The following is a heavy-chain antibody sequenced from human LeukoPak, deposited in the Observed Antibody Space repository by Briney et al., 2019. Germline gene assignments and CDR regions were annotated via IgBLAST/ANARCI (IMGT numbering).Heavy chain of an antibody. J-gene: IGHJ4*02. Sequence: PGGSLRLSCAASGFTFSSYSMNWVRQAPGKGLEWVSYISISSSTIYYADSVRGRFTTSRDSAKNSVYLQMSSLRAADTAVYYCARDVYGDYAIDYWGQGTLVTVSS. CDR2: ISISSSTI. V-gene: IGHV3-48*01. CDR3: ARDVYGDYAIDY. CDR1: GFTFSSYS. D-gene: IGHD4-17*01.